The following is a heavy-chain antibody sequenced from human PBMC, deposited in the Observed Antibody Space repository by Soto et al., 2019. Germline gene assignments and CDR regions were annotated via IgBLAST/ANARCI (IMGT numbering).Heavy chain of an antibody. CDR1: GGSFTSYY. CDR3: ASRDSSGWDGFTWFFDL. D-gene: IGHD6-19*01. J-gene: IGHJ2*01. CDR2: NYDSGSA. V-gene: IGHV4-59*01. Sequence: QVQLQESGPGLVKPSETLSLTCTVSGGSFTSYYWSWIRQPLGKGLEWIGHNYDSGSAKYNPSLKSRVSISIATPKNQFSLRLTSVTAADTAVYYCASRDSSGWDGFTWFFDLWGRGTLVTVSS.